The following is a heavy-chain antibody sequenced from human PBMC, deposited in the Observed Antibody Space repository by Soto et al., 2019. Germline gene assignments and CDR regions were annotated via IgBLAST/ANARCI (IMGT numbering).Heavy chain of an antibody. CDR3: LRTYFVFGTYYHDY. CDR2: IYWDDDK. V-gene: IGHV2-5*02. J-gene: IGHJ4*02. CDR1: GFSLTTAGVG. Sequence: SGPTLVNPTQTLTLTCTFSGFSLTTAGVGVGWIRQPPGKTLEWLALIYWDDDKRYSPSLRSRLTITRDTSKNQVVLTMTNMDPVDTATYYCLRTYFVFGTYYHDYWGQRTPVTVSS. D-gene: IGHD3-10*01.